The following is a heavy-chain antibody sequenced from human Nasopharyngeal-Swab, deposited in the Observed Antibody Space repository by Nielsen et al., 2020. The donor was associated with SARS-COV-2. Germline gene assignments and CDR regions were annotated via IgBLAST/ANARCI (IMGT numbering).Heavy chain of an antibody. D-gene: IGHD5-18*01. CDR3: ARVRVNKPSTQYRESGANYFDY. V-gene: IGHV3-7*03. CDR2: IKQDGSEK. Sequence: WIRQPPGKGLEWVANIKQDGSEKYYVDSVKGRFTISRDNAKNSLYLQMNSLRAEDTAVYYCARVRVNKPSTQYRESGANYFDYWGQGTLVTVSS. J-gene: IGHJ4*02.